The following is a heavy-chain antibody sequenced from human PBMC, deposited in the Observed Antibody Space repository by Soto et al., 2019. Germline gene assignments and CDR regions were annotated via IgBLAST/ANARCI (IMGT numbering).Heavy chain of an antibody. CDR2: ISWNSGSI. Sequence: DVQLVESGGGLVQPGRSLRLSCAASGFTFDDYAMHWVRQAPGKGLEWVSGISWNSGSIGYADSVKGRFTISRDNAKNSLYLQMNSLRAEDTALYYCAKDIYSTTVTTGHFQHWGQGTLVTVSS. V-gene: IGHV3-9*01. CDR3: AKDIYSTTVTTGHFQH. D-gene: IGHD4-17*01. J-gene: IGHJ1*01. CDR1: GFTFDDYA.